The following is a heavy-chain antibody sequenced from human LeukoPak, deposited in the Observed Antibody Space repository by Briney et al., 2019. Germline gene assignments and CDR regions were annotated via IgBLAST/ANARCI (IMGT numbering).Heavy chain of an antibody. CDR1: GFTFSSYG. CDR3: AKCLSAAYSSGYYYGNDY. J-gene: IGHJ4*02. Sequence: PGRSLRLSCAASGFTFSSYGMHWVRQAPGKGLEWVAVISYDGSNKYYADSVKGRFTISRDNSKNTLYLQMNSLRAEDTAVYYCAKCLSAAYSSGYYYGNDYWGQGTLVTVSS. V-gene: IGHV3-30*18. CDR2: ISYDGSNK. D-gene: IGHD3-22*01.